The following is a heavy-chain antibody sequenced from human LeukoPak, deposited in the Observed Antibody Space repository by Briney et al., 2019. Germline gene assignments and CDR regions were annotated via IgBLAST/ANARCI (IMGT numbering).Heavy chain of an antibody. Sequence: GGSLRLSCAASGFTFSSYTMNWVRQAPGKGLEWVSSISSRSSYIYYADSVKGRFTISRDNAKNSLYLQMNSLRAEDTAVYYCASIVYSGYDSNDYWGQGTLVTVSS. CDR3: ASIVYSGYDSNDY. CDR1: GFTFSSYT. V-gene: IGHV3-21*01. CDR2: ISSRSSYI. D-gene: IGHD5-12*01. J-gene: IGHJ4*02.